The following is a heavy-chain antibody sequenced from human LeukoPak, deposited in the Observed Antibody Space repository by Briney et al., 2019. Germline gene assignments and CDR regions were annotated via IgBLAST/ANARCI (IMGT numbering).Heavy chain of an antibody. CDR3: AKGSLGEEQWLVRSGFDY. J-gene: IGHJ4*02. D-gene: IGHD6-19*01. CDR1: GFTFSSYA. V-gene: IGHV3-9*01. Sequence: GGSLRLSCAASGFTFSSYAMSWVRQAPGKGLEWVSGISWNSGSIGYADSVKGRFTISRDNAKNSLYLQMNSLRAEDTALYYCAKGSLGEEQWLVRSGFDYWGQGTLVTVSS. CDR2: ISWNSGSI.